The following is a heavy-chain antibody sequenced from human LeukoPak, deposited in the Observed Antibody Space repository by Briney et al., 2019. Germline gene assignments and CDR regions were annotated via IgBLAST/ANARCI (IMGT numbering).Heavy chain of an antibody. V-gene: IGHV3-33*01. CDR2: IWDDGSNK. J-gene: IGHJ3*02. Sequence: GGSLRLSCAASGFTFSSYGMHWVRQAPGKGLEWMAVIWDDGSNKYYADSVKGRFTISRDNSKNTLYLQMNSLRAEDTAVYYCARAEVPAALKSGAFDIWGQGTMVTVSS. CDR1: GFTFSSYG. CDR3: ARAEVPAALKSGAFDI. D-gene: IGHD2-2*01.